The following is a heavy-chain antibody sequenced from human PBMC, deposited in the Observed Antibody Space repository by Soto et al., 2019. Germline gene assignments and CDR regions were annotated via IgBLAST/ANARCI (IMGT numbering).Heavy chain of an antibody. CDR2: INNDGGST. J-gene: IGHJ4*02. D-gene: IGHD4-17*01. CDR3: ARQSSDYGNYFDR. CDR1: GFTFNSYW. Sequence: GESLKISCAASGFTFNSYWLHWVRQVPGKGLEWVARINNDGGSTKYADSVKGRFTISRDSVKNTLYLHMNSLRAEDTAVYYCARQSSDYGNYFDRWGRGTLVTVSS. V-gene: IGHV3-74*01.